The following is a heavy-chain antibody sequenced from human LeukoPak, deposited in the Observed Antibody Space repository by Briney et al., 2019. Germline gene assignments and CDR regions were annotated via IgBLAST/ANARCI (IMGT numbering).Heavy chain of an antibody. CDR3: ARAYCSGGSCYSDAFDI. D-gene: IGHD2-15*01. CDR2: IYYSGTT. J-gene: IGHJ3*02. Sequence: SETLSLTCTVSGGSISNYYWNWIRQPPGKGLEWIGYIYYSGTTNYNPSLKSRVSMSVDTSKNQFSLKLSSVTAADTAVYYCARAYCSGGSCYSDAFDIWGQGTMVTVSS. CDR1: GGSISNYY. V-gene: IGHV4-59*01.